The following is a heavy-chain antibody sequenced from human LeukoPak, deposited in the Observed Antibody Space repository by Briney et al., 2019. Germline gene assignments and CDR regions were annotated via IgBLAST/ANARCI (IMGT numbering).Heavy chain of an antibody. V-gene: IGHV1-24*01. CDR1: GYTLTELS. CDR2: FDPEDGET. CDR3: ATGGVVGATYALDI. J-gene: IGHJ3*02. D-gene: IGHD1-26*01. Sequence: ASVKVSCKVSGYTLTELSMHWVRQAPGKGLEWMGGFDPEDGETIYAQKFQGRVTMTEDTSTDTAYMELSSLRSEDTAVYYCATGGVVGATYALDIWGQGTMVTVSS.